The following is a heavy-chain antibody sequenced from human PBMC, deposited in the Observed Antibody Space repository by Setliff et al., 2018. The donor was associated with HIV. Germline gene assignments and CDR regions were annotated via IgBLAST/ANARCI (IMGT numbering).Heavy chain of an antibody. CDR2: LNPNSGNT. Sequence: ASVKVSCKASGYTFPSFDISWVRQATGQGLEWMGWLNPNSGNTGYAQRFQGRVTMTRNTSISTAYMELSSLRSEDTAVYYCARTQSLGGYYSRGQKYGMDVWRQGTTFPVSS. D-gene: IGHD3-22*01. CDR1: GYTFPSFD. CDR3: ARTQSLGGYYSRGQKYGMDV. J-gene: IGHJ6*02. V-gene: IGHV1-8*01.